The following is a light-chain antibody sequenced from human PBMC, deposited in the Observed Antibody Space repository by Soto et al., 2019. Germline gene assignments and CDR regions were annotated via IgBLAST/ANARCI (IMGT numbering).Light chain of an antibody. CDR3: QHSYSTPPT. CDR1: QSVLYSSNNKNY. Sequence: DIVMTQSPDSLAVSLGERATINCKSSQSVLYSSNNKNYLAWYQQKPGQPPKLLISWASIRESGVPDRFGGSGSGTDFTLAISSLQAEDVAVYYCQHSYSTPPTFGQGTKVEI. CDR2: WAS. V-gene: IGKV4-1*01. J-gene: IGKJ1*01.